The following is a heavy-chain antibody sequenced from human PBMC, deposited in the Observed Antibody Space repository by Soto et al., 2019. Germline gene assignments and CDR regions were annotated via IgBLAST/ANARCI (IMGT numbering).Heavy chain of an antibody. CDR2: IQSGGTT. V-gene: IGHV3-66*01. J-gene: IGHJ6*03. CDR3: ARDGIRRSGGACYGVAIDV. Sequence: EVQLVESGGGLVQPGGSLRLSCAASGFTVSSKYMSWVRQAPGKGLEWVSLIQSGGTTYYADSVKGRFIISRDSSKTMFHLLAHSLRAEHTAVYYCARDGIRRSGGACYGVAIDVWGKGARVSVSS. D-gene: IGHD2-15*01. CDR1: GFTVSSKY.